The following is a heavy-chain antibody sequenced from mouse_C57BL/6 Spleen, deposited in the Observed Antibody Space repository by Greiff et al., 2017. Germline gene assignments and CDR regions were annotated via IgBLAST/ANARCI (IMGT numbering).Heavy chain of an antibody. D-gene: IGHD2-1*01. CDR3: ARNSGNYFAY. V-gene: IGHV1-72*01. Sequence: QVQLQQPGAELVKPGASVKLSCKASGYTFTSYWMHWVKQRPGQGLEWIGRIDPNSGGTKYNEKFKGKATLTVDKPSSTAYMQLSSLTSEDSAVYYCARNSGNYFAYWGQGTLVTVSA. J-gene: IGHJ3*01. CDR1: GYTFTSYW. CDR2: IDPNSGGT.